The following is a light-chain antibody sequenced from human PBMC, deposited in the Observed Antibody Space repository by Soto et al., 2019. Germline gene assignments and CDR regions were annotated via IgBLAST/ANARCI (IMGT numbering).Light chain of an antibody. J-gene: IGKJ1*01. CDR1: QSVSSN. CDR3: QQYHSYWT. V-gene: IGKV3-15*01. CDR2: GAS. Sequence: EIVMTQSPATLSVSPGERATLSCRASQSVSSNLAWYQQKPGQAPRLFIYGASTRATGVPDRFSGSGSGTVFTLTISSLQTDDFSTYYCQQYHSYWTFGQGTKVDI.